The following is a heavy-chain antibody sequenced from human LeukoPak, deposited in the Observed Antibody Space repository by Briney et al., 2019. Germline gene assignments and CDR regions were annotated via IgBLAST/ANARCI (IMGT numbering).Heavy chain of an antibody. Sequence: GGSLRLSCAASGFTFSSYWMSWVRQPPGKGLEWVANIKQDGSEKYYVDSVKGRFTISRDNAKNSLYLQMNSLRAEDTAVYYCARAGYSSSWFTNSAYYFDYWGQGTLVTVSS. J-gene: IGHJ4*02. D-gene: IGHD6-13*01. CDR2: IKQDGSEK. V-gene: IGHV3-7*01. CDR1: GFTFSSYW. CDR3: ARAGYSSSWFTNSAYYFDY.